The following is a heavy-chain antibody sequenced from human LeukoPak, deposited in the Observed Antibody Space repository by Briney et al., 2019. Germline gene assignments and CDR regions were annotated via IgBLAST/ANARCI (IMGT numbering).Heavy chain of an antibody. CDR3: ARETSTSCYGCLDAFDI. D-gene: IGHD2-2*01. CDR2: VFYSGST. Sequence: SETLSLTCTVSGGSISNYYWSWIRPPPGKGLGGIGYVFYSGSTNYNPSLRSRVTISVDTSKNQFSLKLSSVTAADTAVYYCARETSTSCYGCLDAFDIWGQGTMVTVSS. V-gene: IGHV4-59*01. J-gene: IGHJ3*02. CDR1: GGSISNYY.